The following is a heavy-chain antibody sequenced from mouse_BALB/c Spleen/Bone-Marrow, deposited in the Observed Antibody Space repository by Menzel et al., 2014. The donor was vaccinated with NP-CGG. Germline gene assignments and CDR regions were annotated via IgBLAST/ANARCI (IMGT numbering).Heavy chain of an antibody. CDR1: GYTFTDYA. V-gene: IGHV1-67*01. CDR2: ISTYYGST. Sequence: VKLVESGPELVRPGVSVKISCKGSGYTFTDYAMHWVKQSHAKSLEWIGVISTYYGSTNYNQKFKGKATMTVDKSSSTAYMELARLTSEDSAIYYCARKRLTGTSYWYFDVWGAGTTVTVSS. CDR3: ARKRLTGTSYWYFDV. J-gene: IGHJ1*01. D-gene: IGHD4-1*01.